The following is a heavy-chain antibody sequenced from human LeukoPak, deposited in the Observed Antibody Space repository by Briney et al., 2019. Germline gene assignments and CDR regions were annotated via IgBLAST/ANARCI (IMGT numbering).Heavy chain of an antibody. CDR2: IYYSGST. CDR3: ARVGVATSYDY. D-gene: IGHD5-12*01. CDR1: GFTFSNYW. V-gene: IGHV4-39*07. J-gene: IGHJ4*02. Sequence: PGGSLRLSCAASGFTFSNYWMNWVRQPPGKGLEWIGSIYYSGSTYYNPSLKSRVTISVDTSKNQFSLKLSSVTAADTAVYYCARVGVATSYDYWGQGTLVTVSS.